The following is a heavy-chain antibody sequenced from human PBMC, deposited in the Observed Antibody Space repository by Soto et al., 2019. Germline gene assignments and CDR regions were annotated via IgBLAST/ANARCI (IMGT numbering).Heavy chain of an antibody. D-gene: IGHD3-22*01. J-gene: IGHJ1*01. V-gene: IGHV5-51*01. Sequence: GESLKLCCKGSGYSFTSYWIGWVRQMPGKGLERMGIIYPGDSDTRYSPSFQGQVTISADKSISTAYLQWSSLKASDTAMYYCARQYYDSRDAPPAEYFQHWGQGTLVTVSS. CDR2: IYPGDSDT. CDR3: ARQYYDSRDAPPAEYFQH. CDR1: GYSFTSYW.